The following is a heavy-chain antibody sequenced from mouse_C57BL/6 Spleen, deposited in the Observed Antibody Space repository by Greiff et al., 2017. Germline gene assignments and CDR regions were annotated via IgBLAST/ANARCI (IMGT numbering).Heavy chain of an antibody. CDR3: ARSGDDGNSWFAY. CDR2: IYPGDGDT. CDR1: GYAFSSSW. V-gene: IGHV1-82*01. D-gene: IGHD2-3*01. J-gene: IGHJ3*01. Sequence: QVQLQQSGPELVKPGASVKISCKASGYAFSSSWMNWVKQRPGKGLEWIGRIYPGDGDTNYKGKFKGKATLTADKSSSTAYMQLSSLTSEDSAVYFCARSGDDGNSWFAYWGQGTLVTVSA.